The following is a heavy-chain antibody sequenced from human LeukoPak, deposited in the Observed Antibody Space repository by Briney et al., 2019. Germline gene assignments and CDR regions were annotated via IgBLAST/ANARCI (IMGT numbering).Heavy chain of an antibody. CDR2: IKPDGSAT. D-gene: IGHD7-27*01. Sequence: GGSLRLSCIVSGFTFSTSWMSWVRQAPGKGLECVGRIKPDGSATNYVDSVKGRFTISRDNAKNSLYLQMNSLRAEDTAVYYCARDSLGAFDIWGQGTMVTVSS. J-gene: IGHJ3*02. CDR3: ARDSLGAFDI. V-gene: IGHV3-7*03. CDR1: GFTFSTSW.